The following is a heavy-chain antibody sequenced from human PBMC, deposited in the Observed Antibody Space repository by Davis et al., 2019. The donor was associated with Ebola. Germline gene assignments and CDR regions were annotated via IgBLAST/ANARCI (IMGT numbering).Heavy chain of an antibody. CDR1: GFTFSDYY. D-gene: IGHD2-21*01. CDR2: IYYSESS. J-gene: IGHJ4*02. Sequence: MPGGSLRLSCAASGFTFSDYYMSWIRQPPGKGLEWIGYIYYSESSNYNPSLKSRVTISVDTSKNHFSLKLSSVTAADTAVYYCTRFRDTWVMDHWGQGSLVTVSS. CDR3: TRFRDTWVMDH. V-gene: IGHV4-59*01.